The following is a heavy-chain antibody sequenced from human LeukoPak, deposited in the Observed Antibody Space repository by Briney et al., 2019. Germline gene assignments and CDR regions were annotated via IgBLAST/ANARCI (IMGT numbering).Heavy chain of an antibody. V-gene: IGHV1-24*01. CDR1: GYTLTELS. CDR3: ATEPGDSMGATPFDY. J-gene: IGHJ4*02. D-gene: IGHD1-26*01. Sequence: ASVKVSCKVSGYTLTELSMHWVRQAPGKGLEWMGGFDPEDGETIYAQKFQGRVTMTEDTSTDTAYMELSSLRSEDTAVYYCATEPGDSMGATPFDYWGQGTLVTVSS. CDR2: FDPEDGET.